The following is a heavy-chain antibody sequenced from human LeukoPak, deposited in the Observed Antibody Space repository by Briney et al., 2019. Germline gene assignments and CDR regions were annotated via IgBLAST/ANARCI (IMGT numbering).Heavy chain of an antibody. CDR2: IYSGGTT. Sequence: GGSLRLSCAASGFTVSSNYMSWVRQAPGKGLEWVSVIYSGGTTYYADSVTSRCTISRDNSKNTLHLQMNSLRAEDTAVYYCARDEYSYAHAAHWGQGTLVTVSS. CDR3: ARDEYSYAHAAH. D-gene: IGHD5-18*01. V-gene: IGHV3-66*01. CDR1: GFTVSSNY. J-gene: IGHJ4*02.